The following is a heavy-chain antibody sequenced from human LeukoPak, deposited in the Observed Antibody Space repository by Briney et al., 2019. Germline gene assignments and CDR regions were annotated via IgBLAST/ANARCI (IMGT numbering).Heavy chain of an antibody. Sequence: PGGSLRLSCGASGFRFSSSAMSWVRQAPGKGLEWVSTISVSGGSTYYADSVKGRFTISRDNSKSTLYMQMNSLRAEETAVYFCAKRFGGSGWYTYWGQGTLVTVSS. J-gene: IGHJ4*02. CDR1: GFRFSSSA. V-gene: IGHV3-23*01. CDR2: ISVSGGST. CDR3: AKRFGGSGWYTY. D-gene: IGHD6-13*01.